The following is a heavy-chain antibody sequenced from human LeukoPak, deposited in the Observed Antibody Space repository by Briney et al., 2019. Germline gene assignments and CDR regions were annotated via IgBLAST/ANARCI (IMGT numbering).Heavy chain of an antibody. V-gene: IGHV4-34*01. CDR1: GGSFSGYY. D-gene: IGHD2-2*01. Sequence: SETLSLTCAVYGGSFSGYYWSWIRQPPGKGLEWIGEINHSGSTNYNPSLKSRVTISVDTSKNQFSLKLSSVTAADTAVYYCARDKYQLLFRRYYYYGMDVRGQGTTVTVSS. CDR2: INHSGST. J-gene: IGHJ6*02. CDR3: ARDKYQLLFRRYYYYGMDV.